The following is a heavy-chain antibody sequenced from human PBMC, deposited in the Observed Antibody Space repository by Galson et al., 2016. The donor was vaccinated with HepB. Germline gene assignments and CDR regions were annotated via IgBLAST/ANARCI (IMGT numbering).Heavy chain of an antibody. J-gene: IGHJ4*02. V-gene: IGHV4-61*01. Sequence: LSLTCTVSGGSVTSGPYYWSWIRQPPGKALEWVGYIYYSGSTNYNPSLKSRVTISIDTSKNQFSVKLRSVTAADTAVYFCARGTRPYSNYPPTLDYWGQGTLVTVSS. CDR2: IYYSGST. CDR1: GGSVTSGPYY. D-gene: IGHD4-11*01. CDR3: ARGTRPYSNYPPTLDY.